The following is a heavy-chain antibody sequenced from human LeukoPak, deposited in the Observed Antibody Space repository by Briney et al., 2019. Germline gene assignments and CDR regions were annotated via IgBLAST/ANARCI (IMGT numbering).Heavy chain of an antibody. Sequence: ASVKVSCKASGYTFTSYDINWARQATGQGLEWMGWMNPNSGNTGYAQKFQGRVTITRNTSISTAYMELSSLRSEDTAVYYCARDRHIAAAVYYYYMDVWGKGTPVTVSS. CDR2: MNPNSGNT. D-gene: IGHD6-13*01. CDR3: ARDRHIAAAVYYYYMDV. CDR1: GYTFTSYD. J-gene: IGHJ6*03. V-gene: IGHV1-8*03.